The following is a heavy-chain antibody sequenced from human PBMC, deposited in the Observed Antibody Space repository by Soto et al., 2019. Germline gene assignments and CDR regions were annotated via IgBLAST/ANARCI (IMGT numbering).Heavy chain of an antibody. CDR2: FDPEDGET. CDR1: GYTLTELS. J-gene: IGHJ6*03. CDR3: ARDLEYYYYYYMDV. V-gene: IGHV1-24*01. Sequence: GASVKVSCKVSGYTLTELSMHWVRQAPGKGLEWMGGFDPEDGETIYAQKFQGRVTMTEDTSTSTAYMELSSLRSEDTAVYYCARDLEYYYYYYMDVWGKGTTVTVSS.